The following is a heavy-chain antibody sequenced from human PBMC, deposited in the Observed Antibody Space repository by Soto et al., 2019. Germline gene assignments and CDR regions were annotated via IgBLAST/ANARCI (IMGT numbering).Heavy chain of an antibody. J-gene: IGHJ4*02. V-gene: IGHV3-30-3*01. CDR1: GFTFSSYA. D-gene: IGHD2-2*01. CDR3: AKDPSPDCSSTSCYADY. Sequence: GGSLRLSCAASGFTFSSYAMHWVRQAPGKGLEWVAVISYDGSNKYYADSVKGRFTISRDNSKNTLYLQMNSLRAEDTAVYYCAKDPSPDCSSTSCYADYWGQGTLVTVSS. CDR2: ISYDGSNK.